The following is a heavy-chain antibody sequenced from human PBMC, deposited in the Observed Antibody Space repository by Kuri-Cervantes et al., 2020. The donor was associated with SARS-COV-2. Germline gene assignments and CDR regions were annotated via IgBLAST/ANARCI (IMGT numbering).Heavy chain of an antibody. Sequence: GGSLRLSSAASGFTFSSYAMHWVRQAPGKGLEWVAVISYDGSNKYYADSVKGRFTISRDNSKNTLYLQMNSLRAEDTAVYYCAREWLARLDYWGQGTLVTVSS. CDR3: AREWLARLDY. J-gene: IGHJ4*02. CDR1: GFTFSSYA. D-gene: IGHD5-12*01. CDR2: ISYDGSNK. V-gene: IGHV3-30*01.